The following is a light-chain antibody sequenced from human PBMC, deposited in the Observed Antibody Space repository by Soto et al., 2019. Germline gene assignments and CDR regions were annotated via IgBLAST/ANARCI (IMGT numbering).Light chain of an antibody. J-gene: IGLJ1*01. CDR1: SSNIGAGYD. V-gene: IGLV1-40*01. CDR3: QSSDSSLSGYV. CDR2: GNS. Sequence: QLVLTQPPSVSGAPGQRVTISCTGSSSNIGAGYDVHWYQQLPGTAPKLLIYGNSNRPSGVPDRFSGSKSGTSASLAITGLQAEDEADYSCQSSDSSLSGYVFGTGTKVTVL.